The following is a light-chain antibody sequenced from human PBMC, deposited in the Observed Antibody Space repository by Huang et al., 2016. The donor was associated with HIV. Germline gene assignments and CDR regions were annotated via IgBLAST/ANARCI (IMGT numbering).Light chain of an antibody. CDR3: QQRSNWPGT. CDR2: DAS. V-gene: IGKV3-11*01. Sequence: EIVLTQSPATLSLSPGERATLSCRASQSVSSYLAWYQQKPGQAPRRLIYDASNRATGIQARFSGSGSGTDFTLTINSREPEDFVVYYCQQRSNWPGTFGQGTKVEIK. CDR1: QSVSSY. J-gene: IGKJ1*01.